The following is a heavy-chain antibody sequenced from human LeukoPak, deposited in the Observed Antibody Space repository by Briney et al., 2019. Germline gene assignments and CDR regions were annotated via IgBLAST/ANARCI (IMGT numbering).Heavy chain of an antibody. D-gene: IGHD5-24*01. CDR3: ARSKDGYNYFDY. V-gene: IGHV4-31*03. J-gene: IGHJ4*02. CDR1: GVSISSGDYY. Sequence: SETLSLTCTVSGVSISSGDYYWNWIRQHPGKGLEWIGYIYYSGRTYYSPSLKSRVSISVDTSKNQFSLKLNSVTAADTALYYCARSKDGYNYFDYWGQGTLVTASS. CDR2: IYYSGRT.